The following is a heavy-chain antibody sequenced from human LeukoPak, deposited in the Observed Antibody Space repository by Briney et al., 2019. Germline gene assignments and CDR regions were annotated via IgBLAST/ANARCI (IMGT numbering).Heavy chain of an antibody. Sequence: SETLSLTCAVYGESFSGYFWNWIRQPPGKGLEWIGEINHSGSTSNHNPSLKSRVTMSVDTSKNQFSLKLSSVTAADTAVYYCARRAVAGTGEVYFDYWGQGTLVTVSS. CDR1: GESFSGYF. D-gene: IGHD6-19*01. V-gene: IGHV4-34*01. CDR2: INHSGSTS. J-gene: IGHJ4*02. CDR3: ARRAVAGTGEVYFDY.